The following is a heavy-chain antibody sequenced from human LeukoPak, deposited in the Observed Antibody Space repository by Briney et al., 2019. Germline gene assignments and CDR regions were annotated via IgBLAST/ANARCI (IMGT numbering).Heavy chain of an antibody. D-gene: IGHD3-9*01. CDR3: ARGGGYDILTGYYRPADL. V-gene: IGHV1-18*01. Sequence: ASVTVSCKASGYSFTAYSISWVRQAPGQGLEWMGWISAYNGNTNYAQKLQGRVTMTTDTSTSTAYMELRSLRSDDTAVYYCARGGGYDILTGYYRPADLWGQGTLVTVPS. CDR1: GYSFTAYS. CDR2: ISAYNGNT. J-gene: IGHJ5*02.